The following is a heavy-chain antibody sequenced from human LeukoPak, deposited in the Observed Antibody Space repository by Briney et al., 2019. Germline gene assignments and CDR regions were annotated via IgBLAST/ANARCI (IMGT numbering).Heavy chain of an antibody. Sequence: KPGGSLRLSCVGSRFTFSNAWMSWIRQPAGKGLEWIGRIYTSGSTNYNPSLKSRVTMSVDTSKNQFSLKLSSVTAADTAVYYCARTDSYANWFDPWGQGTLVTVSS. CDR2: IYTSGST. V-gene: IGHV4-4*07. D-gene: IGHD5-18*01. J-gene: IGHJ5*02. CDR3: ARTDSYANWFDP. CDR1: RFTFSNAW.